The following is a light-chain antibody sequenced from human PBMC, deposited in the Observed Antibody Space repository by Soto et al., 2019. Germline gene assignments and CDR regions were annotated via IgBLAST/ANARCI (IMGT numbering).Light chain of an antibody. J-gene: IGLJ2*01. CDR2: EVS. V-gene: IGLV2-14*01. CDR3: SSYTSKNTLVV. CDR1: SSDVGGYNY. Sequence: QSALTQPASVSGSPGQSITISCTGTSSDVGGYNYVSWYQQHPGKVPKLMIYEVSNRPSGVSNRFSGSKSGSTASLTISGLQAEDEADYYCSSYTSKNTLVVFGGGTKLTVL.